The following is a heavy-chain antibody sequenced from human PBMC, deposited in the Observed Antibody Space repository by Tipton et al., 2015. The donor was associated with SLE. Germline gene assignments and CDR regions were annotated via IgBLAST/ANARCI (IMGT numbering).Heavy chain of an antibody. CDR1: GFTFSSYE. CDR2: INNSGRTI. J-gene: IGHJ5*01. CDR3: ARMGGSNWKREINWFDS. Sequence: GSLRLSCVASGFTFSSYEMNWVRQAPGKGLEWVSYINNSGRTIHYADSVKGRFTISRDNAKNSLFLQMTNLRVEDTGVYYCARMGGSNWKREINWFDSWGQGTLVTVSS. D-gene: IGHD1-1*01. V-gene: IGHV3-48*03.